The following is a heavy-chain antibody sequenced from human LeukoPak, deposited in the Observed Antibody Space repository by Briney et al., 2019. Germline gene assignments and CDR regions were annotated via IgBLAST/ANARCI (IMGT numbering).Heavy chain of an antibody. J-gene: IGHJ3*02. CDR1: GGTFSSYA. Sequence: SVKVPCKASGGTFSSYAISWVRQAPGQGLEWMGGIIPIFGTANYAQKFQGRVTITADESTSTAYMELSSLRSEDTAVYYCARGIAVVRAFDIWGQGTMVTVSS. CDR2: IIPIFGTA. CDR3: ARGIAVVRAFDI. V-gene: IGHV1-69*13. D-gene: IGHD6-19*01.